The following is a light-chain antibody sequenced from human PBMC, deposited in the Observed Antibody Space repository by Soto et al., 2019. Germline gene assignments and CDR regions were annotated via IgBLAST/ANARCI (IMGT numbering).Light chain of an antibody. V-gene: IGKV3-15*01. CDR3: QQYHNWWT. CDR1: QSVISN. J-gene: IGKJ1*01. CDR2: GAS. Sequence: EIVLTQSPGTLSLSPGERATFSCRASQSVISNYLAWYQQKPGQAPRLLIYGASTRATTIPARFSGSGSGTEFTLSISSLQSEDFAVYYCQQYHNWWTFGQGTKVDIK.